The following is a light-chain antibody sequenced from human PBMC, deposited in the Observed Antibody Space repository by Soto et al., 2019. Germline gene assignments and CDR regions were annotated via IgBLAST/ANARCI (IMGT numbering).Light chain of an antibody. Sequence: DIKLTQSPSFLSASVGDRVTITCRGSQDISSYLAWYQQKPGKAPKLLIYAASTLQSGVPSGFSGSGAGTEFTLTISSLQPEDFATYHCQQFNSYPYTFGQGTKLEIK. J-gene: IGKJ2*01. CDR2: AAS. CDR1: QDISSY. CDR3: QQFNSYPYT. V-gene: IGKV1-9*01.